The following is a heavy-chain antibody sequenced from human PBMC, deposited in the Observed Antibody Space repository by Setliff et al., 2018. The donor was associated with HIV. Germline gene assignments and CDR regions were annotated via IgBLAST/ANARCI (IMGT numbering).Heavy chain of an antibody. D-gene: IGHD3-10*01. CDR2: VDPQDGET. CDR3: ATSGTYYYGSGSYQASGY. CDR1: GYIFTDYY. V-gene: IGHV1-69-2*01. Sequence: ASVKVSCKASGYIFTDYYMHWVQQAPGQGLEWMGRVDPQDGETKYAEKFQGRVTITADTSTDKSDMELSSLRSEDTAVYYCATSGTYYYGSGSYQASGYWGQGTLVTVSS. J-gene: IGHJ4*02.